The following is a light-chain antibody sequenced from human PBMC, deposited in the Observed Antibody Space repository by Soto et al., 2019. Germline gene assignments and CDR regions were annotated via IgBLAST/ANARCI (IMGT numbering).Light chain of an antibody. J-gene: IGKJ1*01. CDR2: GAF. V-gene: IGKV1-6*02. CDR3: LQDYNYPRT. Sequence: AIQMTQSPSSLFASVGDRVTITCRASQGIRNDLAWYQQKPGKAPKLLIFGAFILQSGVPSRFSGSGSGTDFTLTISSLQPEDFATYYCLQDYNYPRTFGQGTKVEIK. CDR1: QGIRND.